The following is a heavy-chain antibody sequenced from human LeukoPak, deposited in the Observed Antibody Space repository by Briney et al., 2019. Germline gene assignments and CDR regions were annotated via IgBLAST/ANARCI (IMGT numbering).Heavy chain of an antibody. V-gene: IGHV1-18*01. CDR1: GYTFTSYG. D-gene: IGHD3-22*01. J-gene: IGHJ4*02. CDR3: ARPLYDDSTGYHQYYFDH. CDR2: ISAYNGNT. Sequence: ASVKVSCKASGYTFTSYGISWVRQAPGQGLEWMGWISAYNGNTNYAQNLQGRVTMTTETSTSTAYMDLRSLRSDDTAVYYCARPLYDDSTGYHQYYFDHWGQGTLVTVSS.